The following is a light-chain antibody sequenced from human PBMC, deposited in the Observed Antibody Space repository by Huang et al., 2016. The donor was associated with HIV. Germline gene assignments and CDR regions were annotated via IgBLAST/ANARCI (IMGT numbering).Light chain of an antibody. CDR2: GAS. CDR3: QQYNSWPPNN. CDR1: QSVSSN. V-gene: IGKV3-15*01. J-gene: IGKJ2*01. Sequence: EIVMTQSPATLSVSPGERVTLSCRASQSVSSNLAWYQYTPGQAPRRLIYGASPRATGIPARFSGSGSGTEFTLTISTLQSEDFAVYYCQQYNSWPPNNFGQGTKLEIK.